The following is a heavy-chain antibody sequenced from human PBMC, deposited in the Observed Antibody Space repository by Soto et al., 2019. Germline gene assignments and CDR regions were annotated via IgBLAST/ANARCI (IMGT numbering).Heavy chain of an antibody. CDR2: IYPDDSDT. CDR1: GYSFSSHW. D-gene: IGHD5-12*01. CDR3: ARHGEMATIDN. J-gene: IGHJ4*02. Sequence: GESLKISCQGSGYSFSSHWIGWVRQMPGKGLEWMGIIYPDDSDTRYSPSFQGQVTISADKSTSTAYLQWNSLKASDTAMFYCARHGEMATIDNWGQGTLVTVSS. V-gene: IGHV5-51*01.